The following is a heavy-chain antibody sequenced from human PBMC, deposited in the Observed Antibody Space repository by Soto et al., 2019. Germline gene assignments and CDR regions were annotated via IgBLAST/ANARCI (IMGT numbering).Heavy chain of an antibody. Sequence: PGGSLRLSCAASGFTFSSYAMSWVRQAPGKGLEWVSAISGSGGSTYYADSVKGRFTISRDNSKNTLYLQMNSLRAEDTAVYYCAKPAPEGYCSGGSCYYFDYWGQGTLVTVSS. D-gene: IGHD2-15*01. CDR1: GFTFSSYA. V-gene: IGHV3-23*01. J-gene: IGHJ4*02. CDR3: AKPAPEGYCSGGSCYYFDY. CDR2: ISGSGGST.